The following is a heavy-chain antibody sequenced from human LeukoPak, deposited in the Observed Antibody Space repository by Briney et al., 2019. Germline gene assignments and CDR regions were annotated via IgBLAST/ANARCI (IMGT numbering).Heavy chain of an antibody. CDR2: IKSDGSST. V-gene: IGHV3-74*01. Sequence: GGSLRLSCAASGFTFSSYWMHWVRQAPGKGLVWVSRIKSDGSSTSYADSVKGRFTISRDNAKNTLYLHMNSLRAEDTAVYYCARDLYGVSHDYWGQGTLVTVSS. D-gene: IGHD4-17*01. CDR1: GFTFSSYW. J-gene: IGHJ4*02. CDR3: ARDLYGVSHDY.